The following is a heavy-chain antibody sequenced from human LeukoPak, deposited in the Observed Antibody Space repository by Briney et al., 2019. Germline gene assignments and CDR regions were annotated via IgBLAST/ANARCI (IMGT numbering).Heavy chain of an antibody. CDR2: INHSGST. D-gene: IGHD3-10*01. V-gene: IGHV4-34*01. CDR3: ARDQRMYYYGSVSYYRRAFDI. J-gene: IGHJ3*02. Sequence: KPSETLSLTCAVYGGSFSGYYWSWIRQPPGKGLEWIAEINHSGSTNYNPSLKSRVTISVDTSKNQFSLKLSSVTAADTAVYYCARDQRMYYYGSVSYYRRAFDIWGQGTMVTVSS. CDR1: GGSFSGYY.